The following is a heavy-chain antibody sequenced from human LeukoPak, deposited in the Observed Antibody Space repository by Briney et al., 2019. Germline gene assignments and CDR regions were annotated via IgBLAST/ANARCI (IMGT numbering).Heavy chain of an antibody. J-gene: IGHJ4*02. Sequence: GGSLRLSCAASGFTVSSNYMSWVRQAPGKGLELVSVIYSGGSTYYADSVKGRFTISRDNSKNTLYLQMNSLRAEDTAVYYCAREAYCGGDCYYFDYWGQGTLVTVSS. D-gene: IGHD2-21*01. CDR1: GFTVSSNY. V-gene: IGHV3-66*02. CDR2: IYSGGST. CDR3: AREAYCGGDCYYFDY.